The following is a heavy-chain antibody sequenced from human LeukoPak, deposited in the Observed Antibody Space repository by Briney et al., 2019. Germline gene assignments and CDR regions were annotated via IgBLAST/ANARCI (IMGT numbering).Heavy chain of an antibody. CDR2: INHSGST. CDR3: ARLYGDYFYYYYYMDV. D-gene: IGHD4-17*01. CDR1: GGSFSGYY. V-gene: IGHV4-34*01. Sequence: SETLSLTCAVYGGSFSGYYWSWIRQPPGKGLEWIGEINHSGSTNYNPSLKSRVTISVDTSKNQFSLKLSSVTAADTAVYYCARLYGDYFYYYYYMDVWGKGTTVTVSS. J-gene: IGHJ6*03.